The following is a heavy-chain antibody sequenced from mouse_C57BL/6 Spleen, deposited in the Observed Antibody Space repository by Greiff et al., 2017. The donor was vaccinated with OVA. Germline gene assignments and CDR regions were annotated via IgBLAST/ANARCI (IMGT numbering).Heavy chain of an antibody. V-gene: IGHV8-12*01. CDR3: ARRGYDGSSYVYFDY. D-gene: IGHD1-1*01. CDR1: GFSLRTSGMG. CDR2: IYWDDDK. J-gene: IGHJ2*01. Sequence: QVTLKESGPGLLQSSQTLSLTCSFSGFSLRTSGMGVSWIRQPSGTGLEWLAHIYWDDDKRYNPSLKRRLPLSKDTSRNPVFLKNTSVDTADTDTDDCARRGYDGSSYVYFDYWGQGTTLTVSA.